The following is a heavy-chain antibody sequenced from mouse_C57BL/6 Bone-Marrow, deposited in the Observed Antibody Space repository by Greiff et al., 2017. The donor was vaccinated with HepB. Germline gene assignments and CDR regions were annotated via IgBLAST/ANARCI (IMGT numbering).Heavy chain of an antibody. V-gene: IGHV5-4*01. Sequence: EVQLVESGGGLVKPGGSLKLSCAASGFTFSSYAMSWVRQTPEKRLEWVATISDGGSYTYYPDNVKGRFTISRDNAKNNLYLQMSHLKSEDTAMYYCASGSGVYFDYWGQGTTLTVSS. J-gene: IGHJ2*01. D-gene: IGHD3-2*02. CDR1: GFTFSSYA. CDR3: ASGSGVYFDY. CDR2: ISDGGSYT.